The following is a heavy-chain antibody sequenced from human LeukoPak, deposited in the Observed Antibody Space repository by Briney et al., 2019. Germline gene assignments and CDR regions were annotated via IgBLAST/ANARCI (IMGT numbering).Heavy chain of an antibody. Sequence: GASVTVSCKASGYTFSGYYMHWVRQAPGQGLEWMGWINPNSGGTNYAQKFQGRVTMTRDTSISTAYMEPSRLRSDDTAVYYCARGYPLSTTAAGTYFQHWGQGTLVTVSS. CDR1: GYTFSGYY. V-gene: IGHV1-2*02. J-gene: IGHJ1*01. CDR3: ARGYPLSTTAAGTYFQH. CDR2: INPNSGGT. D-gene: IGHD6-13*01.